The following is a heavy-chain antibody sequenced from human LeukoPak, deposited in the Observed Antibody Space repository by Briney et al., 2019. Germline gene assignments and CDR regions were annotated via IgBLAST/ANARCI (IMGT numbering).Heavy chain of an antibody. V-gene: IGHV3-48*04. D-gene: IGHD2-2*01. CDR2: ISSSSSTI. J-gene: IGHJ6*02. CDR3: ARDGIRIVVVPAAEYYYYYGMDV. Sequence: GGSLRLSCAASGFTFSSYSMNWVRQAPGKGLEWVSYISSSSSTIYYADSVKGRFTISRDNAKNSLYLQMNSLRAEDTAVYYCARDGIRIVVVPAAEYYYYYGMDVWGQGTTVTVSS. CDR1: GFTFSSYS.